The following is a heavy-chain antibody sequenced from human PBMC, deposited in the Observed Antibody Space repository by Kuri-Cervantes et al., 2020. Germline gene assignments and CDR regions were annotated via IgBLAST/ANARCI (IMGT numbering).Heavy chain of an antibody. J-gene: IGHJ6*02. CDR1: GFTFSSYS. Sequence: GESLKISCAASGFTFSSYSMNWVRQAPGKGLEWVSYISSSSSTIYYADSVKGRFTISRDNAKNSLYLQMNSLRDGDTAVYYCARGGYSYGPTRITYGMDVWGQGTMVTVSS. CDR2: ISSSSSTI. D-gene: IGHD5-18*01. CDR3: ARGGYSYGPTRITYGMDV. V-gene: IGHV3-48*02.